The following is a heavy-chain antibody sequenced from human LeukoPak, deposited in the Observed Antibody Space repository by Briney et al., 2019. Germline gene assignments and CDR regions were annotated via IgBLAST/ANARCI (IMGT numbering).Heavy chain of an antibody. Sequence: PSETLSLTCTVSGGSISSYYWSWIRQPPGKGLEWIGYIYYSGSTNYNPSLKSRVTISVDTSKNQFSLKLSSVTAADTAVYYCARARMPPGAFDIWGQGTMVTVSS. CDR1: GGSISSYY. D-gene: IGHD2-15*01. CDR3: ARARMPPGAFDI. V-gene: IGHV4-59*01. J-gene: IGHJ3*02. CDR2: IYYSGST.